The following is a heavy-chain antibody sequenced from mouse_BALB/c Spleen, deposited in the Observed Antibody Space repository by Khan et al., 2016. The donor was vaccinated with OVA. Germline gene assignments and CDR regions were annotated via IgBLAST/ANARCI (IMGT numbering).Heavy chain of an antibody. CDR2: INPYNDGT. CDR1: GYTFTSYI. Sequence: VQLQQSGPELVKPGASVKMSCKASGYTFTSYILHWVIQKPGQGLEWIGYINPYNDGTKYNEKFKGKATLTSDKSSSTAYMELSSLTSEDSAVYYCARFTTGAPGAMDYWGQGTSVTVSS. D-gene: IGHD1-1*01. V-gene: IGHV1S136*01. CDR3: ARFTTGAPGAMDY. J-gene: IGHJ4*01.